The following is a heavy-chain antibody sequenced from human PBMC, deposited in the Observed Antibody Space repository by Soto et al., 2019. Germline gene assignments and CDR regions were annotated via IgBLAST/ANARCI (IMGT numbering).Heavy chain of an antibody. V-gene: IGHV4-59*01. CDR3: ARGTDDYNGWYFDF. CDR2: LYYSGST. Sequence: SETLSLTCTASGGSISSNYLSWIRQPPGRGLEWIGYLYYSGSTSYNPSLQSRLTISLDTSKNQISLELTSVTTPDTAVYYCARGTDDYNGWYFDFWGRGTLVTVSS. CDR1: GGSISSNY. J-gene: IGHJ2*01. D-gene: IGHD4-4*01.